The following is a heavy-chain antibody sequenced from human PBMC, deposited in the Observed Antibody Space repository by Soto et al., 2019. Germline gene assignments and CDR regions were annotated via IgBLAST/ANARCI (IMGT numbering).Heavy chain of an antibody. V-gene: IGHV4-34*01. CDR2: INHSGST. CDR3: ARGRRTAVTIDY. J-gene: IGHJ4*02. Sequence: SETLSLTCAVYGGSFSGYYWSWIRRPPGKGLEWIGEINHSGSTNYNPSLKSRVTISVDTSRNQFSLKLSSVTAADTAVYYCARGRRTAVTIDYWGQGTLVTVS. D-gene: IGHD4-17*01. CDR1: GGSFSGYY.